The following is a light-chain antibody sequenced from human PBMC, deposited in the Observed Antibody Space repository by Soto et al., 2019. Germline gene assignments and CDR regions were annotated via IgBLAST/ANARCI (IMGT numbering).Light chain of an antibody. CDR1: QSVSSY. V-gene: IGKV3-11*01. J-gene: IGKJ2*01. CDR3: QQRSKWPPT. Sequence: DMVLTQSPATTSLSTRDTAALSCRARQSVSSYLAWSQQKPCQAPRPLIYDASIRATGIPARFSGSGSGTDFTLTISSLEPEDFAIYYCQQRSKWPPTFGQGTKLEIK. CDR2: DAS.